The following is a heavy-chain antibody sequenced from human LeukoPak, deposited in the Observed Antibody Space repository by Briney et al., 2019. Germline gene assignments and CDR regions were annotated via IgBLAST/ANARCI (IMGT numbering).Heavy chain of an antibody. Sequence: GGSLRLSCAASGFSFSSYAMSWVRQAPGKGLEWVSAIGGGGGSTYHADSVKGRFTISRGNSKNTLYLQMNSLRAEDTAVYYCLGAFDIWGQGTMVTVSS. J-gene: IGHJ3*02. CDR1: GFSFSSYA. CDR2: IGGGGGST. V-gene: IGHV3-23*01. CDR3: LGAFDI.